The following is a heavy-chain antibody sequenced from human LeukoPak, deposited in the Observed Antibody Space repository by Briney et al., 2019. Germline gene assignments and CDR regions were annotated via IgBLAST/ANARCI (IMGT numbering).Heavy chain of an antibody. V-gene: IGHV3-21*01. CDR3: ARGTVGYSYVYNY. CDR1: GFTVSTYT. Sequence: PGGSLRLSCAASGFTVSTYTMNWVRQSPGKGLDWVSSISSSSSYIYYADSVKGRFTISRDNARNSLYLQMNSLRAEDTAVYYCARGTVGYSYVYNYWGQGTLVTVSS. J-gene: IGHJ4*02. CDR2: ISSSSSYI. D-gene: IGHD5-18*01.